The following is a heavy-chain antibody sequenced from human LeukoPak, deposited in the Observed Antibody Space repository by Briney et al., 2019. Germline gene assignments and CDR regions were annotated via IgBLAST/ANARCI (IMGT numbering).Heavy chain of an antibody. J-gene: IGHJ2*01. CDR1: GGSISSGGYS. D-gene: IGHD2-15*01. CDR2: IYHSGST. V-gene: IGHV4-30-2*01. Sequence: PSETLSLTCAVSGGSISSGGYSWSWIRQPPGKGLEWIGYIYHSGSTYYNPSLKSRVTISVDRSKNQFSLELNSVTAADTAVYYCARAHCSGGSCYGWRYFDLWGRGTLVTVSS. CDR3: ARAHCSGGSCYGWRYFDL.